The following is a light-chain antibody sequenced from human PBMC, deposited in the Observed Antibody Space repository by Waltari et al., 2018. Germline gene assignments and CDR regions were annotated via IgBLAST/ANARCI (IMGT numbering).Light chain of an antibody. CDR2: AAS. V-gene: IGKV1-9*01. J-gene: IGKJ2*03. CDR3: QQLNSYPPYS. CDR1: QGISSY. Sequence: DIQLTQSPSFLSASVGDRVTITCRASQGISSYLAWYQQKPGKAPKLLIYAASILQSGAPSRFSGSGSGTEFTLTISSLQPEDFATYYCQQLNSYPPYSFGQGTRLEIK.